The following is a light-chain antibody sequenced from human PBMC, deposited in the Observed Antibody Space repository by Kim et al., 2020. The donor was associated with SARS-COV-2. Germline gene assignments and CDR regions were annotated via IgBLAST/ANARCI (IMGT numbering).Light chain of an antibody. Sequence: DVVMTQSPLSLPVTLGQPASISCRSSQSLVYSDGNTYLNWFQQRPGQSPRRLIYKVCNRDSGVPDRFSGSGSGTDFTLKISRVEAEDVGVYYCMQGTHWPPTYSFGQGTKLEI. V-gene: IGKV2-30*01. CDR3: MQGTHWPPTYS. J-gene: IGKJ2*03. CDR2: KVC. CDR1: QSLVYSDGNTY.